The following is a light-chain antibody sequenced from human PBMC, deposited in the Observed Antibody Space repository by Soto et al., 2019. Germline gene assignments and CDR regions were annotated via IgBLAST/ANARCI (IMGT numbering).Light chain of an antibody. CDR3: HHYGTSPPT. J-gene: IGKJ1*01. V-gene: IGKV3-20*01. Sequence: EVVLTQSPGTLSLSPGERATLSCRASRSVTSIDLDWYQQKTGQAPRLLISGASSRATGIPERFSGSGYGTDLTTTISRLENEDFAVFYCHHYGTSPPTFGQGTKVDIK. CDR2: GAS. CDR1: RSVTSID.